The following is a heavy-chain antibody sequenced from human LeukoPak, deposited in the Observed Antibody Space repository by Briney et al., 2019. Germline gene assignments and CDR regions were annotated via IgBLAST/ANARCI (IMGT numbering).Heavy chain of an antibody. CDR2: IWYDGSNK. CDR3: ARLGSSWSSDY. J-gene: IGHJ4*02. V-gene: IGHV3-33*08. D-gene: IGHD6-13*01. Sequence: GGSLRLSCVASGFTFSSYAMTWVRQAPGKGLEWVAVIWYDGSNKYYADSVKGRFTISRDNSRDTLYLEMNSLRAADTAVYYCARLGSSWSSDYWGQGTLVTVSS. CDR1: GFTFSSYA.